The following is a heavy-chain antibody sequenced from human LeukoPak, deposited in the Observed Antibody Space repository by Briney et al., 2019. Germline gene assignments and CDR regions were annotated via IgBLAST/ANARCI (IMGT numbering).Heavy chain of an antibody. CDR1: GGSFSGYY. CDR3: ARGIAAAGIYKGLLWFDP. J-gene: IGHJ5*02. Sequence: SETLSLTCAVYGGSFSGYYWSWIRQPPGKGLEWIGEINHSGSTNYNPSLKSRVTISVDTSKNQFSLKLSSVTAADTAVYYCARGIAAAGIYKGLLWFDPWGQGTLVTVSS. CDR2: INHSGST. V-gene: IGHV4-34*01. D-gene: IGHD6-13*01.